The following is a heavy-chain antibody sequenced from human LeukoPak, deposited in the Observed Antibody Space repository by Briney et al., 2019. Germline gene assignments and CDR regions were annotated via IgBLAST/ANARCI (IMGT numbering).Heavy chain of an antibody. CDR2: IRWSGGST. CDR3: GRGVYSNYPNYYYMDV. V-gene: IGHV3-20*04. D-gene: IGHD4-11*01. CDR1: GFRFDDYG. J-gene: IGHJ6*03. Sequence: PGGSLRLSCAASGFRFDDYGMSWVRQPPGKGLEWVSGIRWSGGSTGYADSVKGRFIISRDNAKNSLYLQMNSLRAEDSALYYCGRGVYSNYPNYYYMDVWGKGTTVTVSS.